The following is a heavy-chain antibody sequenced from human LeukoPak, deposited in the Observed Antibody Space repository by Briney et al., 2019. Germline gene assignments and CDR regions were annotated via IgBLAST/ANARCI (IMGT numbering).Heavy chain of an antibody. CDR1: GFTFSSYG. V-gene: IGHV3-23*01. J-gene: IGHJ4*02. Sequence: PGGSLRLSCAASGFTFSSYGMHWVRQAPGKGLEWVSAIGGRGGSTYYADSVKGRFTISRDNSKNTVYLQMNSLRSEDTAVYYCARDPGVVAFHYFDFWGQGTLVTVSS. D-gene: IGHD3-3*01. CDR2: IGGRGGST. CDR3: ARDPGVVAFHYFDF.